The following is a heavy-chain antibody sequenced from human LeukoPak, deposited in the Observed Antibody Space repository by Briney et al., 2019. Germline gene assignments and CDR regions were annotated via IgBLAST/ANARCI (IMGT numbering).Heavy chain of an antibody. CDR3: AKARPTYMFRGVPLDV. V-gene: IGHV3-30*06. Sequence: PGGSLRLSCAASGFIFSISDMHWARQAPGKGLEWVAAISYDESNQSYADSVKGRFTISRDNSKNTLYLQMNSLRAEDTAVYYCAKARPTYMFRGVPLDVWGKGTTVPVSS. J-gene: IGHJ6*04. CDR1: GFIFSISD. CDR2: ISYDESNQ. D-gene: IGHD3-10*01.